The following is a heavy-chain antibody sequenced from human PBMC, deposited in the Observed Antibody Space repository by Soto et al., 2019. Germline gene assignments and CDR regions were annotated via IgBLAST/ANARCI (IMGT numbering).Heavy chain of an antibody. V-gene: IGHV4-34*01. CDR2: INHSGST. J-gene: IGHJ6*02. D-gene: IGHD3-3*01. CDR3: ARRRLRFLEWLFYGMDV. CDR1: GGSFSGYY. Sequence: SETLSLTCAVYGGSFSGYYWSWIRQPPGKGLEWIGEINHSGSTNYNPSLKSRVTISVDTSKNQFSLKLSSVTAADTAVYYCARRRLRFLEWLFYGMDVWGQGITVTVSS.